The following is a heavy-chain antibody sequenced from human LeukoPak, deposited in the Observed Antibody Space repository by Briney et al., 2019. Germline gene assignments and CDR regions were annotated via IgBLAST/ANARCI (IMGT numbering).Heavy chain of an antibody. CDR3: ARDTAMVTYWFDP. V-gene: IGHV1-2*02. Sequence: ASVKVSCKASGYTFTGYYMHWVRQAPGQGLEWMGWINPNSGGTNYAQKFQGRVTMTRDTSISTAYMEPSRLRSDDTAVYYCARDTAMVTYWFDPWGQGTLVTVS. CDR1: GYTFTGYY. CDR2: INPNSGGT. J-gene: IGHJ5*02. D-gene: IGHD5-18*01.